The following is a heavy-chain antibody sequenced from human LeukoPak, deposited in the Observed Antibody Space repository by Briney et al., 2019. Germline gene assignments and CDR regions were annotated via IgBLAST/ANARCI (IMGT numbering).Heavy chain of an antibody. CDR1: GYTFTGYY. V-gene: IGHV1-2*02. CDR2: INPNSGGT. J-gene: IGHJ6*02. Sequence: ASVQVSCKASGYTFTGYYMHWVRQAPGQGLEWMGWINPNSGGTNYAQKFQGRVTMTRDTSISTAYMELSRLRSDDTAVYYCASLAAAGTSDLYYYYYGMDVWGQGTTVTVSS. CDR3: ASLAAAGTSDLYYYYYGMDV. D-gene: IGHD6-13*01.